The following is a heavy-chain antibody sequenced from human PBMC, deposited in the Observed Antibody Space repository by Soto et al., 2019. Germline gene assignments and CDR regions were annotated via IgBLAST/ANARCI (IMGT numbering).Heavy chain of an antibody. V-gene: IGHV1-3*01. J-gene: IGHJ3*02. Sequence: QVQLVQSGAEVKKPGASVKVSCKASGYTFTSFAMPWVRQAPGQRPEWMGWINAGNGYTKYSQKFQDRVTITRDTSASTAYMDMSSLRSEDTAVYYCVWVQSGGYTYAFDIWGQGTMVTVSS. CDR3: VWVQSGGYTYAFDI. CDR2: INAGNGYT. CDR1: GYTFTSFA. D-gene: IGHD5-18*01.